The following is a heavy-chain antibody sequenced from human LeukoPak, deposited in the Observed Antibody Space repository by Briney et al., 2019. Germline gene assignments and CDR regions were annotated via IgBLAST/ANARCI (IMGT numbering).Heavy chain of an antibody. J-gene: IGHJ5*02. V-gene: IGHV1-69*05. CDR2: IIPIFGTA. D-gene: IGHD3-9*01. CDR3: ARDPIFYGGETPGWFDP. Sequence: ASVKVSCKASGGTFSSYAISWVRQAPGQGLEWMGGIIPIFGTANYAQKFQGRVTVTTDESTSTAYMELSSLRSEDTAVYYCARDPIFYGGETPGWFDPWGQGTLVTVSS. CDR1: GGTFSSYA.